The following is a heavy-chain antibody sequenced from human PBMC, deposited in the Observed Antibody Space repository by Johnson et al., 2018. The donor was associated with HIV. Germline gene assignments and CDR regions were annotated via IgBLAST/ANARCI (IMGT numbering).Heavy chain of an antibody. Sequence: QVQLVESGGGVVQPGRSLRLSCAASGFTFSSYDMHWVRQAPGKGLEWVAVISYDGSNKYYADSVKGRFTISRDNSKNTLYLQMNSLRVEDTAVYYCVRDKSTMIVVVPNDAFDIWGQGTMVTVSS. CDR3: VRDKSTMIVVVPNDAFDI. D-gene: IGHD3-22*01. J-gene: IGHJ3*02. CDR1: GFTFSSYD. CDR2: ISYDGSNK. V-gene: IGHV3-30-3*01.